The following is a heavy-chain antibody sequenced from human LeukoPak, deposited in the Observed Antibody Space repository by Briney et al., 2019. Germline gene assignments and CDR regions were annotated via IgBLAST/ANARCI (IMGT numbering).Heavy chain of an antibody. CDR2: MSGTGYHTYYADSDKT. Sequence: GGSLRLSCAASGFDFNNYAMSWVRQGPGKRLEWVSAMSGTGYHTYYADSDKTYYADSVKGRFTILRDNSKSTLYLHMNNLRLEDTAIYYCAKGAAIDHWGQGTLVTVSS. CDR1: GFDFNNYA. CDR3: AKGAAIDH. V-gene: IGHV3-23*01. J-gene: IGHJ4*02.